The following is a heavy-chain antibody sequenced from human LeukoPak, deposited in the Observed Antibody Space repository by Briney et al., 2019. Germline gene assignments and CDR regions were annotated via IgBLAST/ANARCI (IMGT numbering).Heavy chain of an antibody. Sequence: SETLSLTCTVSGGSISSYYWSWIRQRPGKGLEWIGYIYYSGSTNYNPSLKSRVTISVDTSKNQFSLKLSSVTAADTAVYYCARHGLEPTSFYYYMDVWGKGTTVTVSS. V-gene: IGHV4-59*08. CDR1: GGSISSYY. CDR3: ARHGLEPTSFYYYMDV. CDR2: IYYSGST. D-gene: IGHD1-1*01. J-gene: IGHJ6*03.